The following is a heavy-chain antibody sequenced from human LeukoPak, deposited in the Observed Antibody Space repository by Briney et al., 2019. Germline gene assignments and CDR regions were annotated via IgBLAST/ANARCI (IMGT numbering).Heavy chain of an antibody. J-gene: IGHJ6*02. Sequence: SETLSLTCTVSSGSFDTYYWTWIRQPPGKGLEWIGYSGSTKYNPSLKSRVTISTDTSKRHFSLTLSSVTAADTAVYYCARTSRHYYGSGKTLTPWPAGLDVWGQGITVTVSS. V-gene: IGHV4-59*01. CDR1: SGSFDTYY. CDR2: SGST. D-gene: IGHD3-10*01. CDR3: ARTSRHYYGSGKTLTPWPAGLDV.